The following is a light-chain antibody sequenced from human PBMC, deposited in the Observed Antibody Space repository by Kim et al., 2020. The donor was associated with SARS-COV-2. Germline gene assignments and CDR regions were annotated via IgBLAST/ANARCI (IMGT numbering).Light chain of an antibody. CDR2: YDR. CDR3: QVWISVSDYYV. J-gene: IGLJ1*01. CDR1: DIGSKS. V-gene: IGLV3-21*01. Sequence: APGKTATITCGGDDIGSKSVHWYQQKPGQAPVLVIYYDRRRPSGIPERFSGSNSGNTATLIISRVEAGDEADYYCQVWISVSDYYVFGAGTKVTVL.